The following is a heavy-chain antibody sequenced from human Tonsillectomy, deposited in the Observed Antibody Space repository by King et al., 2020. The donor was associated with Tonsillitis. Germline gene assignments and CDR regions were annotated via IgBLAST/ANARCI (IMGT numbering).Heavy chain of an antibody. CDR3: ARDDMTPYYYYGMDV. D-gene: IGHD2-15*01. J-gene: IGHJ6*02. CDR1: GFTVSGNY. V-gene: IGHV3-66*01. CDR2: IYSGGST. Sequence: VQLVESGGGLVQPGGSLRLSCAASGFTVSGNYMSWVRQAPGKGLEWVSVIYSGGSTYHADSVKGRFTISRDNSKNTLYLQMNSLRAEDTAVYYCARDDMTPYYYYGMDVWGQGTTVTVSS.